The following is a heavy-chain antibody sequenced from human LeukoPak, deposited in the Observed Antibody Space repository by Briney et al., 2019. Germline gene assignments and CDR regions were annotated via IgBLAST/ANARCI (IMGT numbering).Heavy chain of an antibody. CDR3: ARGSFQVVVGPDC. CDR2: IYYSGST. V-gene: IGHV4-59*01. Sequence: SETLSLTCTVSGGSISGYYWSWIRQPPGKGLEWIGNIYYSGSTNYNPSLKSRVTISVDTSKNQFSLKVSSVTAADTAVYHCARGSFQVVVGPDCWGQGTLVTVSS. CDR1: GGSISGYY. J-gene: IGHJ4*02. D-gene: IGHD3-22*01.